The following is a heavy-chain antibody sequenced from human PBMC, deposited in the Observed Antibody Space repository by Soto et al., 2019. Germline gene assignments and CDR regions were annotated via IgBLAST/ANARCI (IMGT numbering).Heavy chain of an antibody. J-gene: IGHJ6*03. D-gene: IGHD7-27*01. CDR1: GFTFSGYG. CDR2: LSYDGSNK. CDR3: ARDWGSGRYNFMDV. V-gene: IGHV3-33*05. Sequence: QVQLMESGGGVVQPGTSLRLSCVASGFTFSGYGMHWVRLAPSKGLEWVAGLSYDGSNKDYADSVKGRSTISRDNSKNTVNLQMNSLRVEDTALYYCARDWGSGRYNFMDVWGKGTTVTVSS.